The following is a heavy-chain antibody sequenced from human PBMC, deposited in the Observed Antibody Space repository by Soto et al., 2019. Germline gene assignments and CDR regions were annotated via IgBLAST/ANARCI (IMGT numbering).Heavy chain of an antibody. Sequence: QVQLVQSGAEVKKPGSSVRVSCKVSGGSFRNYGITWVRQSPGQGLEWMGGIMPVFGTAVYAEKFQGRVTISADELTATARLEVRSLSSDDTAVYFCARARDYDLLTAREYALDVWGQGTTVTV. CDR2: IMPVFGTA. CDR1: GGSFRNYG. V-gene: IGHV1-69*19. J-gene: IGHJ6*02. D-gene: IGHD3-9*01. CDR3: ARARDYDLLTAREYALDV.